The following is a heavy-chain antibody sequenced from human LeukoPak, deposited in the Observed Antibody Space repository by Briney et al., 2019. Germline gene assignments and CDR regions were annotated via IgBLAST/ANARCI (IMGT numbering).Heavy chain of an antibody. D-gene: IGHD3-9*01. V-gene: IGHV1-8*01. CDR1: GYTFTSYD. J-gene: IGHJ4*02. Sequence: ASVKVSCKASGYTFTSYDINWVRQATGQGLEWMGWMNPNSGNTGYAQKFQGRVTMTRDTSTSTVYMELSSLRSEDTAVYYCARGRRYDILTNLDYWGQGTLVTVSS. CDR2: MNPNSGNT. CDR3: ARGRRYDILTNLDY.